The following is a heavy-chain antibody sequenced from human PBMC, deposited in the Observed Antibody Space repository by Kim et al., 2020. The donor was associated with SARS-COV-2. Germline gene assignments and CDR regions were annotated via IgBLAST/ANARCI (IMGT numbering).Heavy chain of an antibody. J-gene: IGHJ4*02. D-gene: IGHD3-10*01. CDR2: ISSSSSYI. Sequence: GGSLRLSCAASGFTFSSYSMNWVRQAPGKGLEWVSSISSSSSYIYYADSVKGRFTISRDNAKNSLYLQMNSLRAEDTAVYYCARDYYGSGSTEPMSDYWGQGTLVTVSS. CDR3: ARDYYGSGSTEPMSDY. CDR1: GFTFSSYS. V-gene: IGHV3-21*01.